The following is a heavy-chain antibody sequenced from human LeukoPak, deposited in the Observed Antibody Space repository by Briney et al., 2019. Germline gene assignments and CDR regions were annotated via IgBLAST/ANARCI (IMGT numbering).Heavy chain of an antibody. J-gene: IGHJ4*02. V-gene: IGHV3-7*01. D-gene: IGHD6-19*01. CDR1: GFSLSNYW. CDR2: INDDGSEK. Sequence: RGSLRLPCVASGFSLSNYWMSWVRQAPGKGLEWVANINDDGSEKYYVGSVKGRFAISRDNAKNTLYLQMDNLRVEDTAVYYCARLTPGQQWIYYWGQGALVTVSS. CDR3: ARLTPGQQWIYY.